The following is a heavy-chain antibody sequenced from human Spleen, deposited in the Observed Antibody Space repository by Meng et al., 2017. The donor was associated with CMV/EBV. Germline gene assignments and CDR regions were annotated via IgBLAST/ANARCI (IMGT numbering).Heavy chain of an antibody. Sequence: GESLKISCAASGFTFDDYAMHWVRQAPGKGLEWVAVISYDGSNKYYADSVKGRFTISRDNSKNTLYLQMNSLRAEDTAVYYCARSLHRRYHYDPLDHDAFDLWGQGTKVTVSS. CDR3: ARSLHRRYHYDPLDHDAFDL. V-gene: IGHV3-30-3*01. CDR1: GFTFDDYA. CDR2: ISYDGSNK. J-gene: IGHJ3*01. D-gene: IGHD3-22*01.